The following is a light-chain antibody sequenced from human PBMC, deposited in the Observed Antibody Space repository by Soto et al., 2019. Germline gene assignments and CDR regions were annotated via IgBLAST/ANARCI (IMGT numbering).Light chain of an antibody. Sequence: QSVLTQPPSASGCPGQSVAISCTGTSSDVGGNNYVSWYQQHPGKAPKLMVYEVTKRPSGVPDRFSGSKSGNTASLTVSGLQAEDEADYYCSSYAGSNNVIFGGGTKLTVL. CDR3: SSYAGSNNVI. J-gene: IGLJ2*01. CDR1: SSDVGGNNY. CDR2: EVT. V-gene: IGLV2-8*01.